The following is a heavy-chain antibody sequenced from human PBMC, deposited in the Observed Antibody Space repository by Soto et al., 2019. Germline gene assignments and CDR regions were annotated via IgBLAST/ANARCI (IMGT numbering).Heavy chain of an antibody. V-gene: IGHV4-39*01. J-gene: IGHJ6*02. CDR2: IYYSGST. CDR1: GGSISSSSYY. Sequence: PSETLSLTCTVSGGSISSSSYYWGWIRQPPGKGLEWIGSIYYSGSTYYNTSLKSRVTISVDTSKNQFSLKLSSVTAADTAVYYCAIHRGEVGSSSLAGSWFGKDYYYYGMDVWGQGTTVTVSS. D-gene: IGHD6-6*01. CDR3: AIHRGEVGSSSLAGSWFGKDYYYYGMDV.